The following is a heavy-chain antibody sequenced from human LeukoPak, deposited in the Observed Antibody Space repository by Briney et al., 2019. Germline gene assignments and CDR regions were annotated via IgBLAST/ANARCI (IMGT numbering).Heavy chain of an antibody. Sequence: GGSLRLSCAASGFTFSGYEMNWVRQAPGKGLEWVSYISSSGSTMYYADSVKGRFTISRDNAKNSLYLQMNSLRAEDTAVYYCARRYCSSTSCFPAEYFQHWGQGTLVTVSS. V-gene: IGHV3-48*03. CDR3: ARRYCSSTSCFPAEYFQH. CDR2: ISSSGSTM. CDR1: GFTFSGYE. J-gene: IGHJ1*01. D-gene: IGHD2-2*01.